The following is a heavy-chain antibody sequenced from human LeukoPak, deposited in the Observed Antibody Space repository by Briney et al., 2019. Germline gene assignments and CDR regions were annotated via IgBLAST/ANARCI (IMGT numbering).Heavy chain of an antibody. CDR2: IYWDDDK. CDR1: GFSLSTSGVG. Sequence: SGPTLVKPTQTLTLTCTFSGFSLSTSGVGVGWIRQPPGKALEWLALIYWDDDKRYSPSLKSRLTITKDTSKNQVVLTMTNMDPVDTATYYCAHSPEKRDYYYYYYMDVWGKGTTVTVSS. V-gene: IGHV2-5*02. CDR3: AHSPEKRDYYYYYYMDV. J-gene: IGHJ6*03. D-gene: IGHD5-24*01.